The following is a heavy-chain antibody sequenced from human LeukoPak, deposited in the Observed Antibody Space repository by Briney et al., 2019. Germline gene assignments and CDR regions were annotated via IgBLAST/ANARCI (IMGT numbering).Heavy chain of an antibody. V-gene: IGHV1-18*01. CDR3: ARGRPDRDTSGLDY. Sequence: GASVKVSCKASGYTFTSYGISWVRQAPGQGLEWMGWISAYNGNTNYAQKLQGRVTMTTDTSTSTAYMGLRSLRSDDTAVYYCARGRPDRDTSGLDYWGQGTLVTVSS. D-gene: IGHD3-3*01. J-gene: IGHJ4*02. CDR1: GYTFTSYG. CDR2: ISAYNGNT.